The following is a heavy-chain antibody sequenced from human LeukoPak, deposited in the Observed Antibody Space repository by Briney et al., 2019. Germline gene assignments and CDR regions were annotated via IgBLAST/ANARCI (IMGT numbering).Heavy chain of an antibody. Sequence: GGALRLSCAASGVTLSSYAMSWGCQAPGKGLEWVSAISGSGGSTYNADSVKGRFTISRDNSKNTLYLQMNSLRAEDTAVYYCAKDLADWGQGTLVTVSS. CDR3: AKDLAD. V-gene: IGHV3-23*01. CDR1: GVTLSSYA. CDR2: ISGSGGST. J-gene: IGHJ4*02.